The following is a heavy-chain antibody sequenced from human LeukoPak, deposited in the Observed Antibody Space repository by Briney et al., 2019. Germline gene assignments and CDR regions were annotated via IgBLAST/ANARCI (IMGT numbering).Heavy chain of an antibody. J-gene: IGHJ6*03. D-gene: IGHD3-3*01. Sequence: SETLSLTCTVSGGSISSYYWSWIRQPAGKGLEWIGRIYTSGSTNYNPSLKSRVTMSVDTSKNQFSLKLSSVTAADTAVYDCAREGPVLRFLEWSANPHYYYYMDVWGKGTTVTVSS. CDR3: AREGPVLRFLEWSANPHYYYYMDV. CDR1: GGSISSYY. V-gene: IGHV4-4*07. CDR2: IYTSGST.